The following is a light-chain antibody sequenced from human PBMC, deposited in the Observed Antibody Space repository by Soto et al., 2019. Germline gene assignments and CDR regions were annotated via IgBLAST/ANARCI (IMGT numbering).Light chain of an antibody. CDR3: QQSFSTPWT. CDR1: QSFSHY. Sequence: DIQMTQSPSSLSASVGDRVTITCRASQSFSHYVNWYQQKPGTAPKLLIYAATTLQSGVPSRFRGSQSGPDFTLTLSGLQPEDFATYYCQQSFSTPWTFGQGTNVEIK. V-gene: IGKV1-39*01. CDR2: AAT. J-gene: IGKJ1*01.